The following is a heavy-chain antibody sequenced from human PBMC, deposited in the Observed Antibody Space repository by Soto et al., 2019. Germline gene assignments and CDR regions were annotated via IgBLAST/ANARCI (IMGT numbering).Heavy chain of an antibody. D-gene: IGHD3-16*01. CDR2: ISSNGGST. Sequence: EVQLVESGGGLVQPGGSLRLSCSASGFTFSSYAMYWVRQAPGKGLEYVSVISSNGGSTYYADSVKGRFTISRDNSKNPLYIQMSCLRAEDTAVYYCVRVGFTDYFDYWGQGTLVTVSS. CDR3: VRVGFTDYFDY. J-gene: IGHJ4*02. V-gene: IGHV3-64D*06. CDR1: GFTFSSYA.